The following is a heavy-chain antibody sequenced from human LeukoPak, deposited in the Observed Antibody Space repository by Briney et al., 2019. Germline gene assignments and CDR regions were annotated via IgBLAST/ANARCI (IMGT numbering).Heavy chain of an antibody. CDR2: ISAYNGNT. CDR3: ARDPGIVVVPAAIPKDYYYYGMDV. Sequence: GASVKVSCKASGYTFTSYGISWVRQPPGQGLEWMGWISAYNGNTNYAQKLQGRVTMTTDTSTSTAYMELRSLRSDDTAVYYCARDPGIVVVPAAIPKDYYYYGMDVWGQGTTVTVSS. V-gene: IGHV1-18*01. J-gene: IGHJ6*02. D-gene: IGHD2-2*02. CDR1: GYTFTSYG.